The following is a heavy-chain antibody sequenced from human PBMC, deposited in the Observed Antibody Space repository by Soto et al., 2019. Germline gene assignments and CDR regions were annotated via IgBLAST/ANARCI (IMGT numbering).Heavy chain of an antibody. J-gene: IGHJ4*02. CDR2: IYHSGST. V-gene: IGHV4-30-2*01. D-gene: IGHD6-19*01. CDR3: ARSSGWYGEFDY. Sequence: QLQLQESGSRLVKPSQTLSLTCAVSGCSISSGGYSWSWIRQPPGKGLEWIGYIYHSGSTYYNPSLKSRVTISVDRSNNQFSLKLSSVTAADTAVYYCARSSGWYGEFDYWGQGTLVTVSS. CDR1: GCSISSGGYS.